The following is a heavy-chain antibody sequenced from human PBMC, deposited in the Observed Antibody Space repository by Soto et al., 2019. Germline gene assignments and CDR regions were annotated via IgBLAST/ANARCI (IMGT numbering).Heavy chain of an antibody. Sequence: GVSLKISCQGSGYTFSSYWIGWVRQMPVKGLEWMGIIYPGDFDTRYSPSFQGQVTISADKSISTAYLQWSTLKASDTAMYYCARFRDSSNSYFFDSWGQGTLVTVS. CDR2: IYPGDFDT. CDR3: ARFRDSSNSYFFDS. D-gene: IGHD6-13*01. J-gene: IGHJ4*02. CDR1: GYTFSSYW. V-gene: IGHV5-51*01.